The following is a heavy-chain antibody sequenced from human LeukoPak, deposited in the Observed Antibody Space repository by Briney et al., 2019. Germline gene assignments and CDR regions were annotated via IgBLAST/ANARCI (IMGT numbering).Heavy chain of an antibody. CDR3: ARRSSIAPRLFDY. J-gene: IGHJ4*02. CDR1: GYSFTSYW. Sequence: GESLKIPCKGSGYSFTSYWIGWVRQMPGKGLEWMGIIYPGDSDTRYSPSFQGQVTFSADESISAAYLQWSSLKASDTAIYYCARRSSIAPRLFDYWGQGTLVTVSS. D-gene: IGHD6-6*01. V-gene: IGHV5-51*01. CDR2: IYPGDSDT.